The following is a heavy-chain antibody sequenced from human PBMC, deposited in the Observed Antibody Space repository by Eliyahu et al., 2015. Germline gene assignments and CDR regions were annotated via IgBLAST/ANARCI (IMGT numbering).Heavy chain of an antibody. D-gene: IGHD3-22*01. J-gene: IGHJ3*02. Sequence: EVQLVESGGGLVQPGGSLRLSCAASGXXFSSXWXSWVRQAPGKGLEWVANIKEDGSEKYYVDSVKGRSTISRDNAKNSLYLQMNSLRVEDTAVYYCARGDYNDGSDNYHDAFDIWGQGTLVTVSS. CDR1: GXXFSSXW. V-gene: IGHV3-7*04. CDR2: IKEDGSEK. CDR3: ARGDYNDGSDNYHDAFDI.